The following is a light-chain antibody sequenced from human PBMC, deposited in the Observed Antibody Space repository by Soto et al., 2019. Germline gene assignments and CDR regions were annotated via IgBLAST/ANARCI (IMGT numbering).Light chain of an antibody. CDR1: SSDVGGYKF. CDR3: SSYAGSNMGV. V-gene: IGLV2-8*01. CDR2: EVT. Sequence: QSMLTQPHSASGSPGQSVTISCTGTSSDVGGYKFVSWYQQHPGKAPKLLIYEVTQRPSGVPDRFSGSKSGNTASLTVSGLQAEDDADYYCSSYAGSNMGVFGTGTKLTVL. J-gene: IGLJ1*01.